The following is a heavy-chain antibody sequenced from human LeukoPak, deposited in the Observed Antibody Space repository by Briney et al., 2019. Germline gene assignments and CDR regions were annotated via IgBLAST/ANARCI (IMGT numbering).Heavy chain of an antibody. V-gene: IGHV4-38-2*02. CDR3: ASLLSVAENDY. CDR2: IYHSGST. Sequence: SETLSLTCTVSGYSISSGYYWGWIRQPPGKGLEWIGSIYHSGSTYYNPSLKSRVTISVDTSKNQFSLKLSSVTAADTAVYYCASLLSVAENDYWGQGTLVTVSS. J-gene: IGHJ4*02. CDR1: GYSISSGYY. D-gene: IGHD5-12*01.